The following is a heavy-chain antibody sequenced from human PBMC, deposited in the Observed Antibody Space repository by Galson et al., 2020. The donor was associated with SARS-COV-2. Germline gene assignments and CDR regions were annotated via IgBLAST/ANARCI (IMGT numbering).Heavy chain of an antibody. D-gene: IGHD2-2*01. CDR2: ISSSGSTI. Sequence: KLGESLKIPCAASGFTFSDYYMSWIRQATGKGLEWVSYISSSGSTIYYADSVKGRFTISRDNAKNSLYLQMNSLRAEDTAVYYCARDSEVVPAAITMVYYYYYMDVWGKGTTVTVSS. J-gene: IGHJ6*03. CDR1: GFTFSDYY. V-gene: IGHV3-11*01. CDR3: ARDSEVVPAAITMVYYYYYMDV.